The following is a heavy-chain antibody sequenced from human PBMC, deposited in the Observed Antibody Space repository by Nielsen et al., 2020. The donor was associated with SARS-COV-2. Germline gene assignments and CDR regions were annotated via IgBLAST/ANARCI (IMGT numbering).Heavy chain of an antibody. D-gene: IGHD3-22*01. CDR3: ARDSSDSSGYYPPGFDY. J-gene: IGHJ4*02. V-gene: IGHV3-21*01. CDR2: ISSSSSYI. Sequence: GGSLRLSCAASGFTFSSYSMNWVRQAPGKGLEWVSSISSSSSYIYYADSVKGRFTISRDNAKNSLYLQMNSLRAEDTAVYYCARDSSDSSGYYPPGFDYWGQGTLVTVSS. CDR1: GFTFSSYS.